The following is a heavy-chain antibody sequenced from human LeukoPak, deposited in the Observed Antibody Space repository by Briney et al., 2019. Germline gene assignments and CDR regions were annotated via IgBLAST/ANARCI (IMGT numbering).Heavy chain of an antibody. J-gene: IGHJ6*03. CDR2: ISSSTTII. D-gene: IGHD2-21*02. V-gene: IGHV3-48*01. CDR1: GFTLSGFG. CDR3: ARNGAPVVTAITPYYYYMDV. Sequence: GGSLRLSCAASGFTLSGFGMNWVRQAPGKGLEWVSYISSSTTIIYYADSVKGRFIISRDNAKNSLYLQMNSLRAEDTAVYYCARNGAPVVTAITPYYYYMDVWGKGTTVTVSS.